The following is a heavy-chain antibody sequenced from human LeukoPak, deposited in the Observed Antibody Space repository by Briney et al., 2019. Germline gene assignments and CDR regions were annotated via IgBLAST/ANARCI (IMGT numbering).Heavy chain of an antibody. CDR2: INPSGGST. D-gene: IGHD6-13*01. CDR3: AREGIAAAGTSRGYFDY. J-gene: IGHJ4*02. CDR1: GYTFTSYY. V-gene: IGHV1-46*01. Sequence: ASVKVSCKASGYTFTSYYMHWVRQAPGQGLEWMGIINPSGGSTSYAQKFQGRVTMTRDTSTGTVYMELSSLRSEDTAVYYCAREGIAAAGTSRGYFDYWGQGTLVTVSS.